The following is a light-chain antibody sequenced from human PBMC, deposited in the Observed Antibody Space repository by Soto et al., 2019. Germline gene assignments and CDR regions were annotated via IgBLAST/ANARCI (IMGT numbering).Light chain of an antibody. CDR3: NSYVGSNNYV. J-gene: IGLJ1*01. V-gene: IGLV2-8*01. CDR1: SGDITDNKY. Sequence: QSALTQPPSASGSPGQSVTISCTGTSGDITDNKYVSWFQQHPGKAPKLLIYEINKRPSGVPHRFSGSKSGNTASLTVSGLQTDDEADYYCNSYVGSNNYVFGTGTKLTVL. CDR2: EIN.